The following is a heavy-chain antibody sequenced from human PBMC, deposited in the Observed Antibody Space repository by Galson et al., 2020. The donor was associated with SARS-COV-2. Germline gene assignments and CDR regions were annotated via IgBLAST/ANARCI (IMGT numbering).Heavy chain of an antibody. CDR2: IIPIFGTA. D-gene: IGHD7-27*01. Sequence: SVKVSCKASGGTFSSYAISWVRQAPGPGLAWMGGIIPIFGTANYAQKFQGRVTITADESTSTAYMELSSLRSEDTAVYYCARDGTGDLGVYYFDYWGQGTLVTVSS. V-gene: IGHV1-69*13. J-gene: IGHJ4*02. CDR3: ARDGTGDLGVYYFDY. CDR1: GGTFSSYA.